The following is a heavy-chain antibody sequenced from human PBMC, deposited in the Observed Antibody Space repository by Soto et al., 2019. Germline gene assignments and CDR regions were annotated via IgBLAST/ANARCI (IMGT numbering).Heavy chain of an antibody. CDR2: IRSKAYGERT. D-gene: IGHD2-21*02. J-gene: IGHJ6*02. CDR3: TSDSGDYLRYCSYGMEV. CDR1: GFTFGDYI. Sequence: VQVVESGGDLVQPGRSLRLSCRASGFTFGDYIMSWVRQAPGKGLEWVGFIRSKAYGERTEYVASVKGRFTISRDDSGGIAYLQMNGLKTEDTAVYYCTSDSGDYLRYCSYGMEVWCHGTKVTVSS. V-gene: IGHV3-49*04.